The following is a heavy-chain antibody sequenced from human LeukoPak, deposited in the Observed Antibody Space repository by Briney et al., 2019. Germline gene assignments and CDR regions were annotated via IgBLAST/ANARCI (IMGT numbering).Heavy chain of an antibody. V-gene: IGHV3-23*01. D-gene: IGHD3-22*01. Sequence: GGSLRLSCAASGFTVSSNYMSWVRQAPGKGLEWVSGISGSGGRTYYADSKKGRFTISRDNSKNTLYLRMNSLRVEDTAVYYCAKDLDSSGYYGGDYWGQGTLVTVSS. CDR2: ISGSGGRT. J-gene: IGHJ4*02. CDR1: GFTVSSNY. CDR3: AKDLDSSGYYGGDY.